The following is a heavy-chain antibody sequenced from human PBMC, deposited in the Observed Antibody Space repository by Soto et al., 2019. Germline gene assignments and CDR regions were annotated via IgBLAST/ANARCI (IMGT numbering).Heavy chain of an antibody. J-gene: IGHJ6*02. Sequence: TVESLRLSCAASGFTFSSYSMNWVRQAPGKGLEWVASISSSSSYIYYADSVKGRFTISRDKAKNSLFLQMSSLRAEDTALYYCARHQGPAAGNYGMDVWGRGTTVTVSS. CDR1: GFTFSSYS. CDR3: ARHQGPAAGNYGMDV. D-gene: IGHD6-13*01. CDR2: ISSSSSYI. V-gene: IGHV3-21*01.